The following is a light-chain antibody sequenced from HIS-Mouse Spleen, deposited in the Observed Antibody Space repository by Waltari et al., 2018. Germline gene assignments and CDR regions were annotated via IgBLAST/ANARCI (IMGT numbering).Light chain of an antibody. Sequence: SYVLTQPPSVSVAPGKTARITCGGNNIGSESVHWYQQKPGQAPVLVVYDDRDRPSGIPGGFSGSNSGNTATLTISRVEAGDEADYYCQVWDSSSDHVVFGGGTKLTVL. V-gene: IGLV3-21*03. J-gene: IGLJ2*01. CDR2: DDR. CDR3: QVWDSSSDHVV. CDR1: NIGSES.